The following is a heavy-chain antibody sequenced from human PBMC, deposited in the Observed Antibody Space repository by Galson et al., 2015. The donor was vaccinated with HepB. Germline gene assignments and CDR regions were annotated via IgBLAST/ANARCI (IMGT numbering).Heavy chain of an antibody. Sequence: SVKVSCKASGGTFSSYAISWVRQAPGQGLEWMGGIIPIFGTANYAQKFQGRVTITADESTSTAYMELSSLGSEDTAVYYCARGGEMATIGGLLYYYYGMGVWGQGTTVTVSS. CDR3: ARGGEMATIGGLLYYYYGMGV. CDR1: GGTFSSYA. V-gene: IGHV1-69*13. CDR2: IIPIFGTA. D-gene: IGHD5-24*01. J-gene: IGHJ6*02.